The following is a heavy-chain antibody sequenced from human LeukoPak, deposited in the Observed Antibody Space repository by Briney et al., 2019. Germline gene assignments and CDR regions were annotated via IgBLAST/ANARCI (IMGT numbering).Heavy chain of an antibody. CDR1: GFTFSNAW. J-gene: IGHJ6*02. CDR2: ISGSGGST. CDR3: AKYNYPLGYYYCGMDV. Sequence: GGSLRLSCAASGFTFSNAWMSWVRQAPGKGLEWGSAISGSGGSTYYADSVKGRFTISRDNSKNTLYLQMNSLRAEDTAVYYCAKYNYPLGYYYCGMDVWGQGTTVTVSS. V-gene: IGHV3-23*01. D-gene: IGHD1-20*01.